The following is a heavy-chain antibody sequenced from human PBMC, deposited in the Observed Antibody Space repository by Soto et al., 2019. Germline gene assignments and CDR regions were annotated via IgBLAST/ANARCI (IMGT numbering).Heavy chain of an antibody. V-gene: IGHV3-48*01. D-gene: IGHD2-2*01. J-gene: IGHJ4*02. CDR2: IGTSSSLI. Sequence: GGSLRLSCVASGFTFRSYSMNWVRQAPGKGLEWVSYIGTSSSLIYYADSVKGRFTISRDDAKNSLYLQMNSLRAEDTAVYYCATGYCASSSCYEGNYLDYWGQGTLVTVSS. CDR1: GFTFRSYS. CDR3: ATGYCASSSCYEGNYLDY.